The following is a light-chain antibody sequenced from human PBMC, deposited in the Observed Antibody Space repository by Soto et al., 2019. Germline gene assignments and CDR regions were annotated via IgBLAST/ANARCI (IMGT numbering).Light chain of an antibody. Sequence: DSQITKKTSTLSASVGDRVIITCRASQSISTWLAWYEQKPGKAPKLLIYKASILQSGVPSRFSGSGSATEFTLAISSLQPEDFATYYCQQYNSYPRTFGQGTKVDIK. CDR2: KAS. CDR1: QSISTW. V-gene: IGKV1-5*03. CDR3: QQYNSYPRT. J-gene: IGKJ1*01.